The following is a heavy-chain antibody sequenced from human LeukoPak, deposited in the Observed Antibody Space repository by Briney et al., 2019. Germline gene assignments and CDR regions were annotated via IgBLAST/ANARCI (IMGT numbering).Heavy chain of an antibody. CDR1: GYSFTDYY. Sequence: ASVNVSCKTSGYSFTDYYMHWVRQAPGQGLEWMGWINPNSGGTSSAQRSQGRVTMTRDTSITTVYMEVSWLTSDDTAIYYCARADRLHGGPYLIGPWGQGTLVTVSS. V-gene: IGHV1-2*02. CDR3: ARADRLHGGPYLIGP. CDR2: INPNSGGT. D-gene: IGHD2-21*01. J-gene: IGHJ5*02.